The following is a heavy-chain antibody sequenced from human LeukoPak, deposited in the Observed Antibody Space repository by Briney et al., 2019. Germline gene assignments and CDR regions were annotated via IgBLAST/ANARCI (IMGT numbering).Heavy chain of an antibody. CDR3: ARDFDLPDTTPAY. CDR1: GFTFSSYA. D-gene: IGHD3-9*01. CDR2: ISYDGSNK. V-gene: IGHV3-30*04. Sequence: GGSLRLSCAASGFTFSSYAMHWVRQAPGKGLEWVAVISYDGSNKYYADSVKGRFTISRDNSKNTLYLQVNSLRAEDTAVYYCARDFDLPDTTPAYWGQGTLVTVSS. J-gene: IGHJ4*02.